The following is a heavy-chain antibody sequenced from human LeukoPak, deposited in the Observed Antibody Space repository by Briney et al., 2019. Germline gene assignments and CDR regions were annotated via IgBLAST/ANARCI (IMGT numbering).Heavy chain of an antibody. CDR3: AREPPPGYCSSTSCYRLEYFQH. D-gene: IGHD2-2*01. CDR1: GYTFTSYN. CDR2: VNPSSGNT. Sequence: VASVKVSCKASGYTFTSYNINWVRQATGQGLEWMGWVNPSSGNTRYVQKFQGRVTITRNTSISTAYMELSSLRSEDTAVYYCAREPPPGYCSSTSCYRLEYFQHWGQGTLVTVSS. V-gene: IGHV1-8*01. J-gene: IGHJ1*01.